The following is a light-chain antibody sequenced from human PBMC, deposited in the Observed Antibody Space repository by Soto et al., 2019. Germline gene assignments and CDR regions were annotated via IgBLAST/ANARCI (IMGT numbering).Light chain of an antibody. V-gene: IGLV2-8*01. CDR3: SAYAGSSTWV. CDR2: EVY. CDR1: SSDVGGYNY. J-gene: IGLJ2*01. Sequence: QSAPTQPPSASGSPGQSVTFSCTGTSSDVGGYNYVSWYQQYPGKAPKLMIYEVYKRHSGVPDRFSGSKSGNTASLTVSGFQPEDEAHYYCSAYAGSSTWVFGGGTKLTVL.